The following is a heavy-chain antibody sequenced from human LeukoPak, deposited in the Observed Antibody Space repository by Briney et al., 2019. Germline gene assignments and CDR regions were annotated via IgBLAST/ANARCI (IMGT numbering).Heavy chain of an antibody. J-gene: IGHJ5*02. CDR3: ARDPTAAGKGAWFDP. D-gene: IGHD6-13*01. CDR2: IYYSGST. Sequence: SETLSLTCTVSGGSISSSGYYWGWNRQPPGKGLEWIGRIYYSGSTYYNPSLKSRVTISVDTSKNQFSLKLSSVAAADTAVYYCARDPTAAGKGAWFDPWGQGTLVTVSS. V-gene: IGHV4-39*02. CDR1: GGSISSSGYY.